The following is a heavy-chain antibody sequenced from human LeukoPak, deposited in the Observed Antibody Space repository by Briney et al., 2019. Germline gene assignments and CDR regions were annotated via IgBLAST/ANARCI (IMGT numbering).Heavy chain of an antibody. D-gene: IGHD6-13*01. CDR1: GFTFINYW. V-gene: IGHV3-74*01. J-gene: IGHJ4*02. Sequence: PGGSLRLSCAASGFTFINYWMHWVRQAPGKGLVWVSRINGDGSTISYADSVKGRFTISRDNAKNTLYFQMNSLRAEDTAVYYCAKEAAAADFDYWGQGTLVTVSP. CDR2: INGDGSTI. CDR3: AKEAAAADFDY.